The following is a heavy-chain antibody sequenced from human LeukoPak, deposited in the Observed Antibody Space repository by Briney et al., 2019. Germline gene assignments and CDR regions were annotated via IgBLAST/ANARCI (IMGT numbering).Heavy chain of an antibody. V-gene: IGHV4-39*01. D-gene: IGHD1-26*01. CDR1: GGSISSSSYY. CDR2: TYYSRST. J-gene: IGHJ4*02. CDR3: ARAGSYSVDY. Sequence: SETLSLTCTVSGGSISSSSYYWGWIRQPPGKGLEWIVSTYYSRSTNYNPTRQIPVTISVYTSKNPFSLNFSSVTATDASVYYCARAGSYSVDYWGQGTLVTVSS.